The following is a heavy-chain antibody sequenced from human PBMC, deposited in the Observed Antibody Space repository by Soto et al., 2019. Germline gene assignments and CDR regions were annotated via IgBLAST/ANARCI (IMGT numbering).Heavy chain of an antibody. CDR3: ARGRAAAGKMDAFDI. D-gene: IGHD6-13*01. CDR1: GGTFSSYA. V-gene: IGHV1-69*01. J-gene: IGHJ3*02. Sequence: QVQLVQSGAAVKKPGSSVKVSCKASGGTFSSYAISWVRQAPGQGLEWMGGILPIFGTANYAQKFQARVTINADESTSTADMEVSSLRSEDTAVYYCARGRAAAGKMDAFDIWGQGTMVTVSS. CDR2: ILPIFGTA.